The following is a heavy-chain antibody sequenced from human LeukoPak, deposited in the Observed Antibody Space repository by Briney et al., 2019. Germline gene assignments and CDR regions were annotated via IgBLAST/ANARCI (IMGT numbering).Heavy chain of an antibody. CDR1: GYSFITYW. CDR2: IYPGNSDT. V-gene: IGHV5-51*01. Sequence: GESLKISCKGSGYSFITYWIGWVRQMPGEGLEWMGIIYPGNSDTRYSPSFQDEFTISADKSISTAYLQWSSLKASDTAMYYCARRADACNKAFDIWGQGTVVSVSS. J-gene: IGHJ3*02. CDR3: ARRADACNKAFDI. D-gene: IGHD5-24*01.